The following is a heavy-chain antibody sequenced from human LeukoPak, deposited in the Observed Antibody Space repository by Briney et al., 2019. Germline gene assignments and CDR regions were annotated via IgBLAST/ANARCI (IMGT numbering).Heavy chain of an antibody. Sequence: GGSLRLSCAASGFTFSSYWMSWVRQAPGNGLEWVANIKQDGSEKYYVDSVKGRFTISRDNAKNSLYLQMNSLRAEDTAVYYCARDSDSWSLVDYYYYAMDVWGQGTTVTVSS. V-gene: IGHV3-7*01. D-gene: IGHD6-13*01. J-gene: IGHJ6*02. CDR3: ARDSDSWSLVDYYYYAMDV. CDR2: IKQDGSEK. CDR1: GFTFSSYW.